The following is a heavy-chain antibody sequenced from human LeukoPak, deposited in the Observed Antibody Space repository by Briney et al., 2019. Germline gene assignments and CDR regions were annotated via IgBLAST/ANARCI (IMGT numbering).Heavy chain of an antibody. J-gene: IGHJ4*02. CDR2: VYHSGTT. CDR1: GFTFSSYW. D-gene: IGHD1-1*01. Sequence: PGGSLRLSCAASGFTFSSYWMSWVRQTPGKGLEWIGSVYHSGTTYHNPSLKSRVTMSVDTSKNQFSLTLTSVTAADTALYYCTRELAGTTVEDWGQGTLVTVSS. CDR3: TRELAGTTVED. V-gene: IGHV4-38-2*02.